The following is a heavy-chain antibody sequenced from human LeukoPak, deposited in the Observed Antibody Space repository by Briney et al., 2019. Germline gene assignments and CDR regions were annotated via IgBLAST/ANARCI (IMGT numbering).Heavy chain of an antibody. V-gene: IGHV1-69*04. J-gene: IGHJ3*02. D-gene: IGHD6-13*01. Sequence: ASVKVSCKASGGTFSSYTISWVRQAPGQGLEWMGRIIPILGIANYAQKFQGRVTITADKSTSTAYMELSSLRSEDTAVYYCARDGPSDSSSRYDLNAFDIWGQGTMVTVSS. CDR3: ARDGPSDSSSRYDLNAFDI. CDR2: IIPILGIA. CDR1: GGTFSSYT.